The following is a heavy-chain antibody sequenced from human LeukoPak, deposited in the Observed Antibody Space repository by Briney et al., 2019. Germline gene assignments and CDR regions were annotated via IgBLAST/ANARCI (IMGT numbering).Heavy chain of an antibody. D-gene: IGHD2-2*01. CDR3: AKVDGDIVVVPAAKASFRY. Sequence: GGSLRLSCAASGLTVSSNYMSWVRQAPGKGLEWVSVIYSGGSTYYADSVKGRFTISRDNSKNTLYLQMNSLRAEDTAVYYCAKVDGDIVVVPAAKASFRYWGQGTLVTVSS. CDR2: IYSGGST. J-gene: IGHJ4*02. CDR1: GLTVSSNY. V-gene: IGHV3-53*01.